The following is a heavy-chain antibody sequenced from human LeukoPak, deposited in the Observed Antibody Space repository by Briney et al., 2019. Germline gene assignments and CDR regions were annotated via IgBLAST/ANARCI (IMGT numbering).Heavy chain of an antibody. D-gene: IGHD7-27*01. CDR1: GFTFSSYP. CDR3: ARRDSSGYFDY. Sequence: GGSLRLYCAASGFTFSSYPMIWVRQAPGRGLEWVSTIDGSGGSIYYADSVKGRFTVSRDNSKSMLYVQMNSLRAEDTAVYYCARRDSSGYFDYWGQGVLVTVSS. J-gene: IGHJ4*02. CDR2: IDGSGGSI. V-gene: IGHV3-23*01.